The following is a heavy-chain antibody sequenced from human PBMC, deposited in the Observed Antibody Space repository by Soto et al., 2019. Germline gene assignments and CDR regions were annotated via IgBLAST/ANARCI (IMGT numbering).Heavy chain of an antibody. Sequence: QVQLVQSGAEVKKPGPSVKVSCKASGGSFSSYAISWVRQAPGQGLEWMGGIIPIFGTPSYAQKFQGRVTITADESTSTAYMELSSLRSEDTAVYYCARDYRSSSGRFDNRGQGTLVTVSS. CDR3: ARDYRSSSGRFDN. J-gene: IGHJ4*02. CDR2: IIPIFGTP. D-gene: IGHD6-6*01. V-gene: IGHV1-69*01. CDR1: GGSFSSYA.